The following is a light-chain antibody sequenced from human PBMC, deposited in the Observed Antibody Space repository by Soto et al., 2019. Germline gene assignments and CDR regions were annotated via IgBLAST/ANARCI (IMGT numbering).Light chain of an antibody. CDR1: KNIRDC. Sequence: DIQMTQSPSSLSASVGDRVTINCRASKNIRDCLNWDQQKPGKAPKRLIYVASNLQSGVPSRFSGSGSGTDFTLTISRLQPEDFATYYCQQSYSLVTFGGGTKVEIK. CDR3: QQSYSLVT. CDR2: VAS. V-gene: IGKV1-39*01. J-gene: IGKJ4*01.